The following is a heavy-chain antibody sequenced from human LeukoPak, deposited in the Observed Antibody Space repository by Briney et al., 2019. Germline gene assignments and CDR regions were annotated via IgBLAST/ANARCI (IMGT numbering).Heavy chain of an antibody. CDR1: GYTFTGYY. D-gene: IGHD6-13*01. Sequence: ASVKVSCKASGYTFTGYYMHWVRQAPGQALEWMGWINPNSGGTNYAQKFQGRVTMTRDTSISTAYMELSRLRSDDTAVYYCARDESGGAGFDPWGQGTLVTVSS. V-gene: IGHV1-2*02. CDR2: INPNSGGT. J-gene: IGHJ5*02. CDR3: ARDESGGAGFDP.